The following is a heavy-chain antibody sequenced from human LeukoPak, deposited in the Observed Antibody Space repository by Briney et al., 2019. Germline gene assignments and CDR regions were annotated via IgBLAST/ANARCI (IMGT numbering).Heavy chain of an antibody. CDR1: GGSISSYY. CDR3: ARDPVHSTDRFDP. J-gene: IGHJ5*02. D-gene: IGHD4-11*01. Sequence: SKTLPLTCTVSGGSISSYYWSWIRQPAGKGLEWIGRIYTSGSTNYNPSLKSRVTMSVDTSKNQFSLKLSSVTAADTAVYYCARDPVHSTDRFDPWGQGTLVTVSS. CDR2: IYTSGST. V-gene: IGHV4-4*07.